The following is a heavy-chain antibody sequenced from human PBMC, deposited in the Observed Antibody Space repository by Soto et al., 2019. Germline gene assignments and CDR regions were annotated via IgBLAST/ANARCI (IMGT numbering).Heavy chain of an antibody. J-gene: IGHJ5*02. Sequence: EVQLVESGGGLVQPGGSLRLSCAASGFSFSSYWMHWVRQAPGKGLVWVSRINTDGSSTSYADSVKGRFTFSRDNAKNMLYLQMNSLRAEDTAVYYCAREVGTTWFDPWGQGTLVTVSS. CDR1: GFSFSSYW. CDR3: AREVGTTWFDP. CDR2: INTDGSST. D-gene: IGHD1-1*01. V-gene: IGHV3-74*01.